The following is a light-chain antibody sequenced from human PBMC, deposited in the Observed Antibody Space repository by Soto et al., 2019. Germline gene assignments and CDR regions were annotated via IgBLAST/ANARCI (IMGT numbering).Light chain of an antibody. V-gene: IGKV3-15*01. CDR1: QSVSSN. J-gene: IGKJ4*01. Sequence: THSPGTRSLSPGDRATLTCRASQSVSSNLAWYQQKPGQAPRLLIYDTSTRATVVPTRFSDSRSGAEFTLTINSLQSEDFAVYYCQPYNNWPLTFGGGTKVDI. CDR2: DTS. CDR3: QPYNNWPLT.